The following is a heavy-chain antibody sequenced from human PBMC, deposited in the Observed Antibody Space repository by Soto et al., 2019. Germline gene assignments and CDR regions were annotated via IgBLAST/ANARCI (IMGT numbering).Heavy chain of an antibody. Sequence: SETLSLTCAVYGGPFSGFYWSWIRQPPGKELEWIGEIDQSGTTNYNPSLKSRVTMSVDTSKNQFSLNLRSVTAADTATYYCARFRRGPAALFDKNWGQGSQVTVYS. D-gene: IGHD2-2*01. CDR3: ARFRRGPAALFDKN. CDR1: GGPFSGFY. J-gene: IGHJ4*02. V-gene: IGHV4-34*01. CDR2: IDQSGTT.